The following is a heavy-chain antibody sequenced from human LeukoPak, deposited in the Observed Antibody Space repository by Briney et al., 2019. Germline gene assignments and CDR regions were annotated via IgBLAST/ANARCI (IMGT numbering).Heavy chain of an antibody. CDR3: ARAYEQLAAAGTWVRYFDY. CDR1: GYTFNAYY. V-gene: IGHV1-2*02. Sequence: ASVKVSCKTSGYTFNAYYMHWVRQAPGQGLEWMGWINPNSGGSNYAQKFQGRVTMTSDTSINTAYMELSRLISDDTAVYYCARAYEQLAAAGTWVRYFDYWGQGTLVTVSS. J-gene: IGHJ4*02. D-gene: IGHD6-13*01. CDR2: INPNSGGS.